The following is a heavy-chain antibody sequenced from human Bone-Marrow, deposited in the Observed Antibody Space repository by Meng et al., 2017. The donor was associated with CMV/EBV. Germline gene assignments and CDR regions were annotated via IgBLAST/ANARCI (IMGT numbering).Heavy chain of an antibody. V-gene: IGHV1-69*05. CDR1: GGTFSSYA. Sequence: SVKVSCKASGGTFSSYAISWVRQAPGQGLEWMGGIIPIFGTANYAQKFQRRVTITTDESTSTAYMELSSLRSEDTAVYYCARAEGDFWSGQSTPDYYYGMDVWGQGTTVTVSS. CDR2: IIPIFGTA. CDR3: ARAEGDFWSGQSTPDYYYGMDV. J-gene: IGHJ6*02. D-gene: IGHD3-3*01.